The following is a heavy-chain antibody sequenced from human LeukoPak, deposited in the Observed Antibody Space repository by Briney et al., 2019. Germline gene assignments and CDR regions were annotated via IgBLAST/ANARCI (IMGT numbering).Heavy chain of an antibody. D-gene: IGHD3-16*01. J-gene: IGHJ4*02. CDR1: GFTFSSYG. Sequence: PGGSLRLSCAASGFTFSSYGMHWVRQAPGKGLEWVALIWYDGGYKYYADSVKGRFTIYRDNSNNTLYLQMNSLRAEDTAVYYCARGRGTRAPNYFDYWGQGTLVTVSS. CDR2: IWYDGGYK. CDR3: ARGRGTRAPNYFDY. V-gene: IGHV3-33*01.